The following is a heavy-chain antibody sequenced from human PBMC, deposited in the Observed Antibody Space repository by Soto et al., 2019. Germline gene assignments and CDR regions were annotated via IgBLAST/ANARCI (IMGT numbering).Heavy chain of an antibody. D-gene: IGHD1-7*01. Sequence: QVQLVESGGGVVQPGRSLRLSCAASGFTFNNYGMHWVRQAPGKGLEWVAVIWHDGSYKYDADSVKGRFTISRDTSKNTLYLQMHSLRGEDTAVYYCARGNWNYGYFDYWGQGTLVTVSS. V-gene: IGHV3-33*01. J-gene: IGHJ4*02. CDR3: ARGNWNYGYFDY. CDR1: GFTFNNYG. CDR2: IWHDGSYK.